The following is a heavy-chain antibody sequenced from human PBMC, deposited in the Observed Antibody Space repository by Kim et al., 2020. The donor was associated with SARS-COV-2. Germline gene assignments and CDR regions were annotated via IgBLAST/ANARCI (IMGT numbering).Heavy chain of an antibody. CDR1: GFTFSNAW. J-gene: IGHJ4*02. CDR2: IKSKTDGGTT. D-gene: IGHD6-13*01. CDR3: TRRGYSSSWYFDY. Sequence: GGSLRLSCAASGFTFSNAWMSWVRQAPGKGLEWVGRIKSKTDGGTTDYAAPVKGRFTISRDDSKNTLYLQMNSLKTEDTAVYYCTRRGYSSSWYFDYWGQGTLVTVSS. V-gene: IGHV3-15*01.